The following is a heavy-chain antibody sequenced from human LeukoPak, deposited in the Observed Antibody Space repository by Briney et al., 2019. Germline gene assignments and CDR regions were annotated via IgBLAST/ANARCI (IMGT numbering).Heavy chain of an antibody. D-gene: IGHD2/OR15-2a*01. CDR3: TRGDNT. CDR2: IYHSGST. V-gene: IGHV4-38-2*01. J-gene: IGHJ5*02. Sequence: PSETLSLTCAVSGYSISSGYYWGWIRQPPGKGLEWIGSIYHSGSTYYNPSLKSRVTISVDTSKNQFSLKLSSVTAADTAVYYCTRGDNTWGQGTLVTVSS. CDR1: GYSISSGYY.